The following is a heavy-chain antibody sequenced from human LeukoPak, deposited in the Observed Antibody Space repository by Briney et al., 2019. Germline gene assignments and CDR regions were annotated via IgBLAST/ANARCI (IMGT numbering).Heavy chain of an antibody. CDR1: GGSISSSDYY. CDR3: ARLVSYYDTPSRYYFDY. V-gene: IGHV4-39*01. J-gene: IGHJ4*02. D-gene: IGHD3-22*01. CDR2: IYFSGSA. Sequence: SETLSLTCTVSGGSISSSDYYWGWILQPPGKGLEWFASIYFSGSAYYNPSLESRVTISVDTSKNQFSLRLSSVTAADTSVYYCARLVSYYDTPSRYYFDYWGQGTLVTVSS.